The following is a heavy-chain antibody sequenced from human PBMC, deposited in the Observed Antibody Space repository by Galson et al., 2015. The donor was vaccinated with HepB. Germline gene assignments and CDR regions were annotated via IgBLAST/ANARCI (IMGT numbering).Heavy chain of an antibody. CDR1: GGSISSGSYY. V-gene: IGHV4-61*02. J-gene: IGHJ6*02. Sequence: TLSLTCTVSGGSISSGSYYWSWIRQPAGKGLEWIGRIYTSGSTNYNPSLKSRVTISVDTSQNQFSLKLSSVTAADTAVYYCARGAITRNYYYYGMDVWGQGTTVTVSS. CDR3: ARGAITRNYYYYGMDV. D-gene: IGHD3-16*01. CDR2: IYTSGST.